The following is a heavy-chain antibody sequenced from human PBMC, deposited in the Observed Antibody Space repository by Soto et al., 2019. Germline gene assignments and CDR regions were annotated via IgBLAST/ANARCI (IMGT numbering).Heavy chain of an antibody. CDR3: AHRLSSGWSTYYFDY. V-gene: IGHV2-5*02. Sequence: QITLKESGPTLVKPTQTLTLTCTFSGFSLSTRGVGVGWIRQPPGKALEWLALIYWDDDKRYSPSLKSRLTITKDTSKNQVVLTMTNMDPVDTATYYCAHRLSSGWSTYYFDYWGQGTLVTVSS. J-gene: IGHJ4*02. D-gene: IGHD6-19*01. CDR2: IYWDDDK. CDR1: GFSLSTRGVG.